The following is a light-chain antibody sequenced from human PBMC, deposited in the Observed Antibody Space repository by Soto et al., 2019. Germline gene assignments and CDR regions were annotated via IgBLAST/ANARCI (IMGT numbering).Light chain of an antibody. CDR1: QSVSSY. Sequence: EIVLTQSPATLSLSPGERATLSCRASQSVSSYLAWYQQKPGQAPRLLIYDASNRATGIPARFSGSGSGTDFTLTISSLEPEDFAVYYCLRRSNWPRVTFGHVTRLEIK. J-gene: IGKJ5*01. CDR3: LRRSNWPRVT. CDR2: DAS. V-gene: IGKV3-11*01.